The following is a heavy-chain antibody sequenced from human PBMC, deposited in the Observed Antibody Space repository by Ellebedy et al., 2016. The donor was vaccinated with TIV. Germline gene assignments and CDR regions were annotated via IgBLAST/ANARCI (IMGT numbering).Heavy chain of an antibody. CDR2: LYPDAKT. CDR3: ARDPGGGGAYSDNWFDP. V-gene: IGHV3-66*01. J-gene: IGHJ5*02. CDR1: GIIVSDYF. D-gene: IGHD3-16*01. Sequence: GGSLRLSCEASGIIVSDYFMNWVRQAPGKGLEWVSVLYPDAKTNYTDSVNGRFIVSRDSSKHTLYLKMNSLTAEDTAVYYCARDPGGGGAYSDNWFDPWGQGTVVTVSS.